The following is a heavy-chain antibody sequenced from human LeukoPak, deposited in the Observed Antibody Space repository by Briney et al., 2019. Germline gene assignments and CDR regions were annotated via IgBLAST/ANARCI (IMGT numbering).Heavy chain of an antibody. Sequence: SETLSLTCTVSGYSISSGYYWGWIRQPPGKGLEWIGSIYHSGSTYYNPSLKSRVTISVDTSKNQFSLKLSSVTAADTAVYYCARGTTMIVVVIHFDYWGQGTLVTVSS. J-gene: IGHJ4*02. D-gene: IGHD3-22*01. CDR3: ARGTTMIVVVIHFDY. CDR1: GYSISSGYY. V-gene: IGHV4-38-2*02. CDR2: IYHSGST.